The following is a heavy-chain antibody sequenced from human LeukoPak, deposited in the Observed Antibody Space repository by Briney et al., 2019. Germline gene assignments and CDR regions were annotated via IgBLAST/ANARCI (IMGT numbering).Heavy chain of an antibody. D-gene: IGHD3-22*01. CDR2: ICTSGST. V-gene: IGHV4-61*02. CDR3: ARDYDSSGYYRGYYYYMDV. CDR1: GGSISSGSYY. Sequence: SQTPSLTCTVSGGSISSGSYYWSWIPQPAGKGLEWLGRICTSGSTNHNPSLKSRVTISVDTSQNQFSLKLSSVTAADTAVYYCARDYDSSGYYRGYYYYMDVWGKGTTVTISS. J-gene: IGHJ6*03.